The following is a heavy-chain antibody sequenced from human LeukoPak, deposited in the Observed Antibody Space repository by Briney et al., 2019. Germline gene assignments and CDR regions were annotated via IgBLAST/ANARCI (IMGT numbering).Heavy chain of an antibody. CDR1: GYTFTGYY. CDR2: INPDSGGT. CDR3: ARTFYDTLDSYAFDF. J-gene: IGHJ3*01. Sequence: ASVKVSCKASGYTFTGYYMHWVRQAPGQGLEWMGWINPDSGGTNNAQKFQGRVTMTRDTSISTAYMELSRLRSDDTAVYYCARTFYDTLDSYAFDFWGQGTMVIVPS. V-gene: IGHV1-2*02. D-gene: IGHD2/OR15-2a*01.